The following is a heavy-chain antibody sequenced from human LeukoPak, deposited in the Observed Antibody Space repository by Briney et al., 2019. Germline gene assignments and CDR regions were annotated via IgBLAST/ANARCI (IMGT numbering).Heavy chain of an antibody. CDR3: AREPFWSGYLGGMDV. CDR2: IYYSGST. CDR1: GGSISSYY. D-gene: IGHD3-3*01. J-gene: IGHJ6*02. Sequence: TSETLSLTCTVSGGSISSYYWSWLRQPPGKGLEWIGYIYYSGSTNYNPSLRSRVTISVDTSKNQFSLKLSSVTAADTAVYYCAREPFWSGYLGGMDVWGQGTTVTVSS. V-gene: IGHV4-59*01.